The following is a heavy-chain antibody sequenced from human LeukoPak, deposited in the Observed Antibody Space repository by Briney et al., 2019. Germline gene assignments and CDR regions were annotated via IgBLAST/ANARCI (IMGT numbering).Heavy chain of an antibody. J-gene: IGHJ4*02. CDR2: ISYDGSNK. CDR3: ARDWGAYRHSGGHDY. D-gene: IGHD7-27*01. V-gene: IGHV3-30*04. CDR1: GFTFSSYA. Sequence: PGRSLRLSCAASGFTFSSYAMHWVCQAPGKGLEWVAVISYDGSNKYYADSVKGRFTISRDNSKNTLYLQMNSLRAEDTAVYYCARDWGAYRHSGGHDYWGQGTLVTVSS.